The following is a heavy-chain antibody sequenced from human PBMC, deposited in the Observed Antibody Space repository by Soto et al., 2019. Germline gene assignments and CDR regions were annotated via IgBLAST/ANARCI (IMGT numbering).Heavy chain of an antibody. Sequence: ASVKVSCQASGYTFPSYDINWVRQATGQGLEWMGWMNPNSGNTGYAQKFQGRVTMTRNTSISTAYMELSSLRSEDTAVYYCARVPLWAAAGDETDYWGQGTLVTVSS. CDR1: GYTFPSYD. CDR3: ARVPLWAAAGDETDY. CDR2: MNPNSGNT. D-gene: IGHD6-13*01. J-gene: IGHJ4*02. V-gene: IGHV1-8*01.